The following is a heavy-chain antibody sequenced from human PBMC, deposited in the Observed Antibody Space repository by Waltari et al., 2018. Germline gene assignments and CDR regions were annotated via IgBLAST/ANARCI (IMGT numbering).Heavy chain of an antibody. J-gene: IGHJ6*02. D-gene: IGHD5-12*01. V-gene: IGHV3-74*03. CDR1: GFSFSSSW. CDR2: MDSDGSQT. Sequence: EVQLVESGGGLVKPGGSLRLSCTPSGFSFSSSWIHWVRKAPGKGLVWVSGMDSDGSQTTYADVVKGRVTISRDNAKNTVYLQMNSLRPEDTAVYYCARDAAWSMDVWGQGTTVTVSS. CDR3: ARDAAWSMDV.